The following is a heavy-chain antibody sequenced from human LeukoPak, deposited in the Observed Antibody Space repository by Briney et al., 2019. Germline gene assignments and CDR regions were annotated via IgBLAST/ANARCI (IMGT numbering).Heavy chain of an antibody. D-gene: IGHD6-19*01. CDR2: ISWNSGSI. CDR1: GFTFDDYA. V-gene: IGHV3-9*01. Sequence: GGSLRLSCAASGFTFDDYAMHWVRQAPGKGLEWVSGISWNSGSIGYADSVKGRFTISRDNAKNSLYLRMNSLRAEDTALYYCAKDVSSGWYANWFDPWGQGTLVTVSS. J-gene: IGHJ5*02. CDR3: AKDVSSGWYANWFDP.